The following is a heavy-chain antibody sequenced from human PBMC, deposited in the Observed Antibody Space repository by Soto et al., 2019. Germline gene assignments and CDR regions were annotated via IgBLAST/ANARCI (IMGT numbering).Heavy chain of an antibody. J-gene: IGHJ4*02. Sequence: GGSLRLSCVASGFTFSGSAMHWVRQASGKGLEWVGRIRSKANSDATAYGASVKGRFTISRDDSKNTAYLQMSSLKTEDTAVYYCVRYCSGGSCYAFNDYWGQGTLVTVSS. CDR1: GFTFSGSA. CDR2: IRSKANSDAT. D-gene: IGHD2-15*01. CDR3: VRYCSGGSCYAFNDY. V-gene: IGHV3-73*01.